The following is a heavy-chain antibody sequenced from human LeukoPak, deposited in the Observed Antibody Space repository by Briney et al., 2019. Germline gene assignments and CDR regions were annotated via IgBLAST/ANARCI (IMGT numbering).Heavy chain of an antibody. V-gene: IGHV3-23*01. CDR2: ISGSGGST. J-gene: IGHJ5*02. Sequence: GGSLRLSCAASGFTFSSYAMSWVRQAPGKGLEWVSAISGSGGSTYYADSVKGRFTISRDNSKNTLYLQMNSLRAEDTAVYYCARDRSGFGELPFDPWGQGTLVTVSS. D-gene: IGHD3-10*01. CDR3: ARDRSGFGELPFDP. CDR1: GFTFSSYA.